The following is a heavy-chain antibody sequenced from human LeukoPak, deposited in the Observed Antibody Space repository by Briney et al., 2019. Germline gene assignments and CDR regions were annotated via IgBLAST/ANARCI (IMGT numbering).Heavy chain of an antibody. J-gene: IGHJ4*02. V-gene: IGHV1-2*02. Sequence: ASVKVSCKASGYTFTGYYMHWVRQATGQGLEWMGWINPNSGGTNYAQKFQGRVTMTRDTSISTAYMELSRLRSDDTAVYYCARAAYDYGDSLDYWGQGTLVTVSS. D-gene: IGHD4-17*01. CDR3: ARAAYDYGDSLDY. CDR2: INPNSGGT. CDR1: GYTFTGYY.